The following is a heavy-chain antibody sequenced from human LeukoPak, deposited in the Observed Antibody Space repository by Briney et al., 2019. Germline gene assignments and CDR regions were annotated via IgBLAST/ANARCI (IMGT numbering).Heavy chain of an antibody. CDR2: ISGSGGST. Sequence: GGSLRLSCAASGFTFSSYAMSWVRQAPGKGLEWVSAISGSGGSTYYADSVKGRFTISRDNPKNTLYLQMNSLRAEDTAVYYCAKPGDWNDLPYWGQGTLVTVSS. J-gene: IGHJ4*02. D-gene: IGHD1-1*01. CDR3: AKPGDWNDLPY. V-gene: IGHV3-23*01. CDR1: GFTFSSYA.